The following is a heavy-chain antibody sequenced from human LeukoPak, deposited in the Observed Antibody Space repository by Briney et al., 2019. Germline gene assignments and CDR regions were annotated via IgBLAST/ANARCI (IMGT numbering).Heavy chain of an antibody. CDR3: ARGRYLTTGGGAAAGFLDY. Sequence: SETLSLTCAVYGGSFSGYYWSWIRQPPGKGLEWIGEINHSGSTNYNPSLKRRVTISVDTSQNQFSVRLNSVTAADTAVYYCARGRYLTTGGGAAAGFLDYWGQGTLVTVSS. D-gene: IGHD6-13*01. V-gene: IGHV4-34*01. CDR1: GGSFSGYY. J-gene: IGHJ4*02. CDR2: INHSGST.